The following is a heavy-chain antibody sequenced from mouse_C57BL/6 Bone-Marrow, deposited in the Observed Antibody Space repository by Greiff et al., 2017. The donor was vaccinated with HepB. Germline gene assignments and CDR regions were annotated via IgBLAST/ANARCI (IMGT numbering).Heavy chain of an antibody. CDR3: ARDYYGSRWYFDV. D-gene: IGHD1-1*01. CDR1: GYTFTSYG. Sequence: VQVVESGAELARPGASVKLSCKASGYTFTSYGISWVKQRTGQGLEWIGEIYPRSGNTYYNEKFKGKATLTADKSSSTAYMELRSLTSEDSAVYFWARDYYGSRWYFDVWGKGTTVTVSS. J-gene: IGHJ1*03. CDR2: IYPRSGNT. V-gene: IGHV1-81*01.